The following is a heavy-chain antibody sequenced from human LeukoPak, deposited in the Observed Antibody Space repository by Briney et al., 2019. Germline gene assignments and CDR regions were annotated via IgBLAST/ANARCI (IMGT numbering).Heavy chain of an antibody. Sequence: QAGGSLRLSCAASGFTFSSYGMHWVRQAPGKGLEWVAVISYDGSNKYYADSVKGRFTIPRDNSKNTLYLQMNSLRAEDTAVYYCARDDIAAAGDVEYWGQGTLVTVSS. D-gene: IGHD6-13*01. CDR2: ISYDGSNK. J-gene: IGHJ4*02. CDR1: GFTFSSYG. V-gene: IGHV3-30*03. CDR3: ARDDIAAAGDVEY.